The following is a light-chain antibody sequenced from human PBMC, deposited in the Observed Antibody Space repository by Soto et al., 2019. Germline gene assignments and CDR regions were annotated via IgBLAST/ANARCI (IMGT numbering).Light chain of an antibody. CDR1: QSLITRY. CDR2: GAS. CDR3: QQYGTSPT. V-gene: IGKV3-20*01. Sequence: EIVLTQSPGTLSLFPGERATLSCRASQSLITRYLAWYQQKPGQAHRLLIYGASSSATGIPDRFSGSGSGTDFTLTISRLKPEDFAVYSCQQYGTSPTFGQGTRLEIK. J-gene: IGKJ5*01.